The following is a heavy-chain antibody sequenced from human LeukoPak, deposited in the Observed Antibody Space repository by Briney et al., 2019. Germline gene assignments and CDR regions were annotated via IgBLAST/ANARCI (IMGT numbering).Heavy chain of an antibody. V-gene: IGHV3-23*01. CDR2: ISGSGGTT. J-gene: IGHJ4*02. CDR1: GFSLRNYA. CDR3: AREEWYYFDY. D-gene: IGHD3-3*01. Sequence: GSLRLSCVASGFSLRNYAMTWVRQAPGKELERVSAISGSGGTTYYADSVKGRFTISRDSSENTLYLQMNSLRVEDMAVYYCAREEWYYFDYWGQGTLVTVSS.